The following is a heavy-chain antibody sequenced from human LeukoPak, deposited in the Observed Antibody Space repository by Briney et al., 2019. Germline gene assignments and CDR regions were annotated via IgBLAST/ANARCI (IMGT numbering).Heavy chain of an antibody. CDR2: ISSSGTTV. D-gene: IGHD3-22*01. J-gene: IGHJ4*02. V-gene: IGHV3-48*03. CDR1: GFTFSNYE. CDR3: ARDDLIEAPFDF. Sequence: GGSLRLSCAASGFTFSNYEMNWVRQAPGKGLERISYISSSGTTVFYADSVRGRFTISRDNAKNSVYLQMNSLRGDDTAVYYCARDDLIEAPFDFWGQGTLVTASS.